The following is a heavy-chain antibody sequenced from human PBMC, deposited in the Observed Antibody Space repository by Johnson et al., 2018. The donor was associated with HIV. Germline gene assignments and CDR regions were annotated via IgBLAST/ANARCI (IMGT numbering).Heavy chain of an antibody. CDR1: GFTFSSYA. CDR3: AKAIWGGGNLGMGAFDI. V-gene: IGHV3-30*04. D-gene: IGHD4-23*01. CDR2: ISYDGSNK. Sequence: QVQLVESGGGLVQPGGSLRLSCAASGFTFSSYAMHWVRQAPGKGLEWVAVISYDGSNKYYVDSVKGRYTISRDNAKNSLYLQMNSLRVEDTALYYCAKAIWGGGNLGMGAFDIWGQGTMVTVSS. J-gene: IGHJ3*02.